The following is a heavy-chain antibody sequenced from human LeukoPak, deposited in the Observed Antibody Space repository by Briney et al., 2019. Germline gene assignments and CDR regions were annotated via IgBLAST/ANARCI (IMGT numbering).Heavy chain of an antibody. CDR1: GGYISSYS. Sequence: PSETLSLTCTVSGGYISSYSWSWIRQPPGKGLEWIGYIYYSGNTNYNPSLKSRVTISVDTSKNQFSLDLSSVTAADTAVYYCARDLGRSGYDSGLGYWGQGTLVTVSS. CDR2: IYYSGNT. CDR3: ARDLGRSGYDSGLGY. D-gene: IGHD5-12*01. V-gene: IGHV4-59*01. J-gene: IGHJ4*02.